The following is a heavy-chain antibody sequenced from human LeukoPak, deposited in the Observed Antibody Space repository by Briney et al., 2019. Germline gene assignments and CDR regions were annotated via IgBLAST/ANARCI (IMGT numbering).Heavy chain of an antibody. J-gene: IGHJ6*02. CDR1: GFTFSNAW. Sequence: PGGSLRLSCAASGFTFSNAWMSWVRQAPGKGLEWVSVIYSGGSTYYADSVKGRFTISRDNSKNTLYLQMNSLRAEDTAVYYCARDLSSRHYYGMDVWGQGTTVTVSS. V-gene: IGHV3-66*01. D-gene: IGHD6-6*01. CDR3: ARDLSSRHYYGMDV. CDR2: IYSGGST.